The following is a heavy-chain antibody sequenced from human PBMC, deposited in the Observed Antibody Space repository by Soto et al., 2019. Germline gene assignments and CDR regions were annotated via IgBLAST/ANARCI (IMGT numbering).Heavy chain of an antibody. CDR3: ARGRKRIQLWSTFDY. Sequence: SETLSLTCAVYGGSFSGYYWSWIRQPPGKGLEWIGEINHSGSTNYSPSLKSRVTISVDTSKNQFSLKLSSVTAADTAVYYCARGRKRIQLWSTFDYWGQGTLVTVSS. CDR1: GGSFSGYY. V-gene: IGHV4-34*01. CDR2: INHSGST. D-gene: IGHD5-18*01. J-gene: IGHJ4*02.